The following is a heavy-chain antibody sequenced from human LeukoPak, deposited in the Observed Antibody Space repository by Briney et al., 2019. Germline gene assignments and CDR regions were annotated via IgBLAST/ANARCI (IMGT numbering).Heavy chain of an antibody. CDR1: GGSFSGYY. D-gene: IGHD4-11*01. Sequence: PSETLSLTCAVYGGSFSGYYWSWIRQPPGKGLEWIGYIFYGGSSNYNPSLKSRVTISVDASKDQFSLTLSSVTAADTAIYYCARHDYSNYPPNNWFDPWGQGTLVTVSS. J-gene: IGHJ5*02. CDR3: ARHDYSNYPPNNWFDP. V-gene: IGHV4-59*08. CDR2: IFYGGSS.